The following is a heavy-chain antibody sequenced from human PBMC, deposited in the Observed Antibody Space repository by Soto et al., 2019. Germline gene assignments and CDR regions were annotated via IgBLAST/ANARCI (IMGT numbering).Heavy chain of an antibody. J-gene: IGHJ5*02. CDR1: GGTFSSYA. Sequence: GASVKVSCKASGGTFSSYAISWVRQAPGQGLEWMGGIIPIFGTANYAQKFQGRVTITADESTSTAYMELSSLRSEDTAVYYCARGGLQVKHVDIVATITSALYNWFDPWGQGTLVTVSS. D-gene: IGHD5-12*01. CDR3: ARGGLQVKHVDIVATITSALYNWFDP. CDR2: IIPIFGTA. V-gene: IGHV1-69*13.